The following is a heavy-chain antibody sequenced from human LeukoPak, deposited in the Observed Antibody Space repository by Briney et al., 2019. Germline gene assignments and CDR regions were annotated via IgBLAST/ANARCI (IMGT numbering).Heavy chain of an antibody. CDR2: MNPNSGNT. Sequence: GASVKVSCKASGYTFTSYDINWVRQATGQGLEWMGWMNPNSGNTGYAQKFQGRVTMTRNTSISTAYMELSSLRSEDTAVYYCARNLPGIAVAGYYYYGMDVWGQGTTVTVSS. J-gene: IGHJ6*02. V-gene: IGHV1-8*01. CDR3: ARNLPGIAVAGYYYYGMDV. D-gene: IGHD6-19*01. CDR1: GYTFTSYD.